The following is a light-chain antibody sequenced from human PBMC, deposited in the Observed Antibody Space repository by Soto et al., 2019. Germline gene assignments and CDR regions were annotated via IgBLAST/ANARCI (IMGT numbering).Light chain of an antibody. Sequence: QLVLTQSPSASASLGASVKLTCTLSSGYSTYAIAWHQQQSGKGPRFLMKINYDGTHSKGDGFYDRFSGSSSGAERHLTIYSLQSEDEADYYCQSVGTGIQVFGGGTKLTVL. V-gene: IGLV4-69*01. CDR2: INYDGTH. CDR1: SGYSTYA. J-gene: IGLJ3*02. CDR3: QSVGTGIQV.